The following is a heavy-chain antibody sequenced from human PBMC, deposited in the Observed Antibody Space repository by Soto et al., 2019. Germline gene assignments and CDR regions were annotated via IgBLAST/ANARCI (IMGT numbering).Heavy chain of an antibody. CDR3: ASNNYDILTGYYKNYYYYGMDV. J-gene: IGHJ6*02. V-gene: IGHV1-46*01. D-gene: IGHD3-9*01. CDR2: INPSGGST. CDR1: GYTFTSYY. Sequence: ASVKVSCKASGYTFTSYYMHWVRQPPGQGLEWMGIINPSGGSTSYAQKFQGRVTMTRDTSTSTVYMELSSLRSEDTAVYYCASNNYDILTGYYKNYYYYGMDVWGQGTTVTV.